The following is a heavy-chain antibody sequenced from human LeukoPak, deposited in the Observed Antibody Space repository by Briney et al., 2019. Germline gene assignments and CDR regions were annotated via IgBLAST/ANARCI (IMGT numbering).Heavy chain of an antibody. V-gene: IGHV3-23*01. CDR3: AKVGQLWLWEGYYFDY. CDR2: ISGSGGST. Sequence: GGSLRLSCAASGFTFSSYAMSWVRQAPGKGLEWVSAISGSGGSTYYADSVKGRFTISRDNSKNTLYLQMNSLRAEDTAVYYCAKVGQLWLWEGYYFDYWGQGTLVTVSS. CDR1: GFTFSSYA. D-gene: IGHD5-18*01. J-gene: IGHJ4*02.